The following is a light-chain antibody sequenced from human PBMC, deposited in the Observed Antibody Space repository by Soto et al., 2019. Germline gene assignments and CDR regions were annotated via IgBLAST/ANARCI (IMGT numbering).Light chain of an antibody. J-gene: IGKJ3*01. CDR2: GAS. CDR1: QSVSSSY. CDR3: QQYGSSLLFT. Sequence: EIVLTQSPGTLSLSPGERATLSCRASQSVSSSYLAWYQQKPGQAPRLLTYGASSRATGIPDRFSSSGSGTDFTLTISRLEPEDFAVYYCQQYGSSLLFTFGPGTKVDIK. V-gene: IGKV3-20*01.